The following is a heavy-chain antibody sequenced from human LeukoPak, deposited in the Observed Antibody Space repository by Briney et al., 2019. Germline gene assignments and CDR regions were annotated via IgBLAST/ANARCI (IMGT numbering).Heavy chain of an antibody. CDR1: GFTFSSYE. CDR2: ISSSGSTI. J-gene: IGHJ5*02. D-gene: IGHD2-15*01. Sequence: GGSLRLSCAASGFTFSSYEMNWVRQAPGKGLEWVSYISSSGSTIYYADSVKGRFTISRDNAKNSLYLQMNSLRAEDTAVYYCARRRYCSAGTCYSLGGFDPWGQGTLVTVSS. V-gene: IGHV3-48*03. CDR3: ARRRYCSAGTCYSLGGFDP.